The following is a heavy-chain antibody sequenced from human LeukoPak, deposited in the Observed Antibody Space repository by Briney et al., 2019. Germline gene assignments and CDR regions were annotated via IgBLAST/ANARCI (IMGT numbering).Heavy chain of an antibody. D-gene: IGHD1-14*01. Sequence: GGSLRLSCAASGFTFSSFAMSWVRRAPGKGLEWISAISGSGGSPHYAGSVKGRFTISRDFSKNRLYLQMNSLRAEDTAIYYCAKDRSVSSTYSFDSWGQGTLVAVSS. V-gene: IGHV3-23*01. CDR1: GFTFSSFA. CDR2: ISGSGGSP. CDR3: AKDRSVSSTYSFDS. J-gene: IGHJ4*02.